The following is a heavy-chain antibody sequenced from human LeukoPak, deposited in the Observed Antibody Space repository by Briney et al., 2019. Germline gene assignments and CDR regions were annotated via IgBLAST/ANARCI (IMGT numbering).Heavy chain of an antibody. V-gene: IGHV3-15*01. D-gene: IGHD2-2*01. Sequence: GGSLRLSCAASRFTFSNAWMSWVRQAPGEGLEWVVRIKSKTDGGTTDYAAPVKGRFTISTDESKHTLYMQMNRLKTTDTAVYYCTTDGCSSTSCYGGWGYYYGMDVWGQGTTVTVSS. CDR3: TTDGCSSTSCYGGWGYYYGMDV. J-gene: IGHJ6*02. CDR1: RFTFSNAW. CDR2: IKSKTDGGTT.